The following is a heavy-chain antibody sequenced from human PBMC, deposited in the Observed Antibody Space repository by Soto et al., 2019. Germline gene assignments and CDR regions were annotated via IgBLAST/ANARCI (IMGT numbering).Heavy chain of an antibody. J-gene: IGHJ6*04. CDR3: ARDLHQMLSRKHDYYHLGV. V-gene: IGHV3-11*01. CDR2: ISNTAITD. Sequence: QVQLVESGGDLVKPGGSLRLSCVASGFSFSDYSMTWMRQAPGGGLDFVAFISNTAITDYYADSVKGRFTISRDNARNSVYVQMDSLRAEDAAVYYCARDLHQMLSRKHDYYHLGVWGTGTTVSVSS. CDR1: GFSFSDYS. D-gene: IGHD2-2*01.